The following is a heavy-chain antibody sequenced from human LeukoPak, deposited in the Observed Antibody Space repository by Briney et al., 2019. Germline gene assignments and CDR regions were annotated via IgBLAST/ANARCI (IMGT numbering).Heavy chain of an antibody. CDR3: ARGMIPGAPDY. J-gene: IGHJ4*02. CDR1: GFTFSSYS. D-gene: IGHD3-16*01. CDR2: ISSSSSYI. Sequence: GGSLRLSCAASGFTFSSYSMNWVRQAPGKGLPWVSSISSSSSYISYADTVKGRFTISRDNAKNSLYLQMNSLRAEDTAVYYCARGMIPGAPDYWGQGTLVTVSS. V-gene: IGHV3-21*01.